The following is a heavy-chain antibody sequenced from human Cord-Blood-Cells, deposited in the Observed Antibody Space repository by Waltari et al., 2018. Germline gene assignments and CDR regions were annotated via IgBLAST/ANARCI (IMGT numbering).Heavy chain of an antibody. CDR1: GGSFSGYY. D-gene: IGHD3-3*01. CDR2: INHSGST. V-gene: IGHV4-34*01. Sequence: QVQLQQWGAGLLKPSETLSLTCAVYGGSFSGYYWSWIRQPPGKGLEWIGEINHSGSTNYNPSLKSRVTISVDTSKNQFSLKLSSVTAADTAVYYCARGHYDFWSGYYIGGYYYYYMDVWGKGTTVTVSS. CDR3: ARGHYDFWSGYYIGGYYYYYMDV. J-gene: IGHJ6*03.